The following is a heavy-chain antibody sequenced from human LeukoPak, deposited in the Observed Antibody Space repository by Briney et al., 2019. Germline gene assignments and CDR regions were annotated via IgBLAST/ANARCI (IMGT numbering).Heavy chain of an antibody. D-gene: IGHD1-14*01. J-gene: IGHJ4*02. V-gene: IGHV3-30*03. CDR2: ISYDGSKK. CDR3: AREAWDLTGRAPVI. Sequence: GRTLRLSCAASGFTFSSYGMHWVRQAPGKGLEWVAVISYDGSKKYYADSMTGRFTISRDNSKNTLYLEINSLRAEDTAVYYCAREAWDLTGRAPVIWGQGTLVTVSS. CDR1: GFTFSSYG.